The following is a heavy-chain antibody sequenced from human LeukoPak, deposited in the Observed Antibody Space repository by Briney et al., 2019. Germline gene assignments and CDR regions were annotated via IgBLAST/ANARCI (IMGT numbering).Heavy chain of an antibody. CDR3: ASSGSYRFDY. Sequence: GGSLRLSCAASGFTFSSYSMNWVRQAPGKGLEWVSHITASGTATFYADSVKGRFTISRDNAKNSLYLQMNSLRDEDTAVYYCASSGSYRFDYWGQGTLVTVSS. J-gene: IGHJ4*02. CDR1: GFTFSSYS. V-gene: IGHV3-48*02. D-gene: IGHD1-26*01. CDR2: ITASGTAT.